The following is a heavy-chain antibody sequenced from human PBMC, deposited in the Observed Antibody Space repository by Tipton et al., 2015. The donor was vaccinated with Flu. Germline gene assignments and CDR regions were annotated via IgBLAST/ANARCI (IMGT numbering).Heavy chain of an antibody. CDR2: VYHSGGTY. D-gene: IGHD4-17*01. Sequence: LRLSCTVSGGSISGSIYYWGWIRQPPGKGLEWIGSVYHSGGTYYYNPSLKSRAFISVDTSKNQFSLNLRSVTAADTAVYYCARGVGDYEARVGYFNLWGRGTLVTVSS. CDR1: GGSISGSIYY. V-gene: IGHV4-39*01. J-gene: IGHJ2*01. CDR3: ARGVGDYEARVGYFNL.